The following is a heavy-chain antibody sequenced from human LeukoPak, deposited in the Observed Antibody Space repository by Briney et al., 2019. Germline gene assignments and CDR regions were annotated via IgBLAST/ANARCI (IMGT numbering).Heavy chain of an antibody. CDR1: GGSFSGYY. Sequence: KPSETLSLTCAVYGGSFSGYYWSWIRQHPGKGLEWIGYIYYSGSTYYNPSLKSRVTISVDTSKNQFSLKLSSVTAADTAVYYCARVCRDGYNCGDYWGQGTLVTVSS. J-gene: IGHJ4*02. CDR2: IYYSGST. D-gene: IGHD5-24*01. CDR3: ARVCRDGYNCGDY. V-gene: IGHV4-31*11.